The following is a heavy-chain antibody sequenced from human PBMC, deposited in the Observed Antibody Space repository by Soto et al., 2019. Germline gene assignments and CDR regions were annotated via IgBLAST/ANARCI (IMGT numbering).Heavy chain of an antibody. CDR1: GGSISSGDYY. Sequence: QVQLQESGPGLVKPSQTLSLTCTVSGGSISSGDYYWSWIRQPPGKGLEWIGYIYYSGSTYYNPSLKSRVTISVDTSTNQFSLKLSSVTAADTAVYYCAREIRITIFGVVITGWFDPWGQGTLVTVSS. V-gene: IGHV4-30-4*01. CDR3: AREIRITIFGVVITGWFDP. D-gene: IGHD3-3*01. J-gene: IGHJ5*02. CDR2: IYYSGST.